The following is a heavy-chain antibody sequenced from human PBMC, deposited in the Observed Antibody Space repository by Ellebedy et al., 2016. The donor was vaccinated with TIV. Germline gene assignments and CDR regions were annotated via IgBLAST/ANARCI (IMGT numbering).Heavy chain of an antibody. CDR1: GGSVSSGSYY. J-gene: IGHJ6*03. CDR2: AYYSGST. D-gene: IGHD2/OR15-2a*01. V-gene: IGHV4-61*01. Sequence: SETLSLTCTVSGGSVSSGSYYWGWIRQSPGRGLEWIGYAYYSGSTDYNPSLESRVTIAVDSSKKQISLKLTSGTAADTAVYYCARVGTELVTVEEYYYYMDVWGKGTSVTVS. CDR3: ARVGTELVTVEEYYYYMDV.